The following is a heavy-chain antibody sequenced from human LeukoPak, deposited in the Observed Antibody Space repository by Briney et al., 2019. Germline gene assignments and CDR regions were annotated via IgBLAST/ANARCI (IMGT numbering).Heavy chain of an antibody. J-gene: IGHJ4*02. CDR1: GFTFSSYG. D-gene: IGHD2-21*02. V-gene: IGHV3-30*02. CDR3: AKGSSAYCGGDCPIDY. Sequence: GGSLRLSCAASGFTFSSYGMHWVRQAPGKGLEWVAFIRYDGSNKYYADSVKGRFTISRDNSKNTLYLQMNSLRAEDTAVYYCAKGSSAYCGGDCPIDYWGQGTLVTVSS. CDR2: IRYDGSNK.